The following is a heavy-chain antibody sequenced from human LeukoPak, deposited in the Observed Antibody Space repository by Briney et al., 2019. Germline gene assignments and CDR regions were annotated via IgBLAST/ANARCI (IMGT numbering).Heavy chain of an antibody. CDR3: ARGGSGWSVDY. CDR1: GFTFSSYA. J-gene: IGHJ4*02. Sequence: GGSLRPSCAASGFTFSSYAMHWVRQAPGKGLEWVAVISYDGSNKYYADSVKGRFTISRDNSKNTLYLQMNSLRAEDTAVYYCARGGSGWSVDYWGQGTLVTVSS. V-gene: IGHV3-30-3*01. D-gene: IGHD6-19*01. CDR2: ISYDGSNK.